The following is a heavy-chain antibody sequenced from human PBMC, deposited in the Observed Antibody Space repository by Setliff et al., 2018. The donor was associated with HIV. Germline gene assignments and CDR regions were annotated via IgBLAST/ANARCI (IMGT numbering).Heavy chain of an antibody. V-gene: IGHV4-4*09. CDR1: GGSISSYC. D-gene: IGHD3-10*01. J-gene: IGHJ5*02. Sequence: SETLSLTCTVSGGSISSYCWNWIRQPPGKGLEWIGYIFASGSSLYNPSLQSRVSISIDTSKNQFSLKLSSVTAADTAVYYCARRIDNSGSLPAKNWFDTWGQGRLVTISS. CDR2: IFASGSS. CDR3: ARRIDNSGSLPAKNWFDT.